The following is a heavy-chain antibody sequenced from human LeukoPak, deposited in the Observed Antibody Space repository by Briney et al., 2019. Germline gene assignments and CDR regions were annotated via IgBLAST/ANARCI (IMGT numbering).Heavy chain of an antibody. J-gene: IGHJ3*02. CDR1: GGSISNNYY. D-gene: IGHD4-17*01. CDR2: ISYGGST. CDR3: ARLDFYGDSVFDAFDI. Sequence: SETLSLTCTVSGGSISNNYYWGWIRQPPGRGLEWIGTISYGGSTYYNPFLKSRVTISVDTSKNQFSLKLSSVTAADTAVYYCARLDFYGDSVFDAFDIWGQGKMVSVSS. V-gene: IGHV4-39*01.